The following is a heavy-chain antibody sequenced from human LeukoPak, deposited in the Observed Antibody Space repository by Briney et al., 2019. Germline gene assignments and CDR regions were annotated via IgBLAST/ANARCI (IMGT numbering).Heavy chain of an antibody. CDR2: IYHSGST. CDR1: GGSISSGGYS. D-gene: IGHD5-12*01. CDR3: ARSRRGYVSTFDY. J-gene: IGHJ4*02. Sequence: SQTLSLTCAVSGGSISSGGYSWSWIRQPPGKGLEWIGYIYHSGSTYYNPSLKSRVTISVDTSKNQFSLKLSSVTAADTAVYYCARSRRGYVSTFDYWGQGTLVTVSS. V-gene: IGHV4-30-2*01.